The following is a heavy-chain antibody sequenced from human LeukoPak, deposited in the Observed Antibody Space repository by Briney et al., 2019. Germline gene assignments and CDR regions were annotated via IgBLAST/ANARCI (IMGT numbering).Heavy chain of an antibody. J-gene: IGHJ6*03. D-gene: IGHD6-19*01. CDR3: ARGKAGVAGIPYYYCMDV. CDR2: INSDGSST. CDR1: GFTFSSYW. Sequence: PGGSLRLSCAASGFTFSSYWMHWVRQAPGKGLVWVSRINSDGSSTSYADSVKGRFTISRDNAKNTLYLQMNSLRAEDTAVYYRARGKAGVAGIPYYYCMDVWGKGTTVTVSS. V-gene: IGHV3-74*01.